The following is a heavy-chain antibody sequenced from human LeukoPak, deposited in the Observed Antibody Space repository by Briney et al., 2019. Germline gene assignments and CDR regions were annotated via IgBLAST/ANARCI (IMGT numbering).Heavy chain of an antibody. Sequence: GGSLRLSCAASGFTFSSYWMSWVRQAPGKGLEWVANIKQDGSKKYYVDSVKGRFTISRDNAKNSLYLQMNSLRAEDTAVYYCARDHTAIYYGMDVWGQGTTVTVSS. V-gene: IGHV3-7*01. CDR3: ARDHTAIYYGMDV. J-gene: IGHJ6*02. CDR2: IKQDGSKK. D-gene: IGHD5-18*01. CDR1: GFTFSSYW.